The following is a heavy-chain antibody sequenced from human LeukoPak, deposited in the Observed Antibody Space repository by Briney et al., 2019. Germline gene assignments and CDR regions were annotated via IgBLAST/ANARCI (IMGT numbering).Heavy chain of an antibody. CDR1: GFTVSSNY. CDR2: IYSGGNT. Sequence: GGSLRLSCAASGFTVSSNYMSWVRQAPGKGLEWVSVIYSGGNTYYADSVKGRFTISRDNSKNTLYLQMNSLRAEDTAVYYCARGLRYCSSTSCYRYYYYYYMDVWGKGTTVTVSS. V-gene: IGHV3-53*05. J-gene: IGHJ6*03. D-gene: IGHD2-2*01. CDR3: ARGLRYCSSTSCYRYYYYYYMDV.